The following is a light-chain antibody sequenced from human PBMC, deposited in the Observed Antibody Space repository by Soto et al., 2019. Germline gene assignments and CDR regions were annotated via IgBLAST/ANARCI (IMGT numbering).Light chain of an antibody. J-gene: IGLJ3*02. CDR2: SNN. V-gene: IGLV1-44*01. CDR1: SSNIGSNT. Sequence: QSVLTQPPSASGTPGQRVTISCSGSSSNIGSNTVNWYQQLPGTAPKLLIYSNNQRPSWVPDRFSGDKSGTSASLAISGLQSEYEADYYCAAWDDSLNGWVFGGGTKLTVL. CDR3: AAWDDSLNGWV.